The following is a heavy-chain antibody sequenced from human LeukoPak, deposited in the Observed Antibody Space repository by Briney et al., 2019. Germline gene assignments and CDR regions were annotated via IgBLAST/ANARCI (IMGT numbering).Heavy chain of an antibody. V-gene: IGHV3-21*04. J-gene: IGHJ4*02. Sequence: PGGSLRLSCAASGFTFSNYSMNWVRQAPGKGLEWVSSIGTTGSYIFYADSVKGRFTISRDNSKNTLYLQMNSLRAEDTAVYYCAKSSSSSWPYYFDYWGQGTLVTVSS. CDR3: AKSSSSSWPYYFDY. CDR2: IGTTGSYI. CDR1: GFTFSNYS. D-gene: IGHD6-13*01.